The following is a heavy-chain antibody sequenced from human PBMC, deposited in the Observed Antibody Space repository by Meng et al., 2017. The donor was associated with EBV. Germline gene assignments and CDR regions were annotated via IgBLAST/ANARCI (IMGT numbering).Heavy chain of an antibody. Sequence: LVQSWAEVKRPGASVKVSSKATGYTFTGYYMHWVRQAPGQGLEWMGRINPNSGGTNYAQKFQGRVTMTRDTSISTAYMELSRLRSDDTAVYYCVRVGIAVAGTGDYWGQGTLVTVSS. D-gene: IGHD6-19*01. J-gene: IGHJ4*02. V-gene: IGHV1-2*06. CDR3: VRVGIAVAGTGDY. CDR1: GYTFTGYY. CDR2: INPNSGGT.